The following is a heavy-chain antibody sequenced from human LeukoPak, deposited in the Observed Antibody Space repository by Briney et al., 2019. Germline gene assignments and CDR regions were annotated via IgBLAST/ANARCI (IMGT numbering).Heavy chain of an antibody. CDR2: IKPDGSVV. V-gene: IGHV3-7*01. Sequence: GGSLRLSCAASGFTFSSYWMTWVRQAPGKGLEWVANIKPDGSVVYYVDSVRGRFIISRDNAGNSLYLQMNSLRVEDTAVYYCAQNLVAAAGDHWGQGTLLIVSS. CDR3: AQNLVAAAGDH. CDR1: GFTFSSYW. D-gene: IGHD6-13*01. J-gene: IGHJ1*01.